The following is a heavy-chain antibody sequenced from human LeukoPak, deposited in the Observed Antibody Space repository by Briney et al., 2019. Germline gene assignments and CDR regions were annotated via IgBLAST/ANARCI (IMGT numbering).Heavy chain of an antibody. D-gene: IGHD4-23*01. CDR1: GYTFTSYD. V-gene: IGHV1-8*01. CDR2: MCPNSDNT. Sequence: VASVKVSCKASGYTFTSYDINWVRQATGQGLEWMGWMCPNSDNTGYAQKFQGRVTFTRDTSISTAYMELRSLTSEDTAVYYCARDYGGSSGWFDPWGQGTLVTVSS. CDR3: ARDYGGSSGWFDP. J-gene: IGHJ5*02.